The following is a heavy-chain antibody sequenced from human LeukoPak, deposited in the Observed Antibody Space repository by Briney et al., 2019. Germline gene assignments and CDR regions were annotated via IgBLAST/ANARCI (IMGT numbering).Heavy chain of an antibody. Sequence: SETLSLTCTVSGGSISNYYWNWIRQPPGKGLEWIGSIYYSGSTYYNPSLKSRVTISVDTSKNQFSLKLSSVTAADTAVYYCARQSSGWYRWFDPWGQGTLVTVSS. V-gene: IGHV4-59*05. J-gene: IGHJ5*02. CDR2: IYYSGST. CDR3: ARQSSGWYRWFDP. D-gene: IGHD6-19*01. CDR1: GGSISNYY.